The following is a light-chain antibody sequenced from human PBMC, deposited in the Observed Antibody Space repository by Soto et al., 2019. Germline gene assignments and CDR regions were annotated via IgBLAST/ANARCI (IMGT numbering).Light chain of an antibody. Sequence: EIVMTQSPATLSVSPGERATLSCRASQRIDTSLAWYQQRPGQAPRLLLYNAATRATGIPARFSGRGFGTEFTLTISSLQPDDSATYYCQQYNSYPYTFGQGTKLEIK. CDR3: QQYNSYPYT. CDR1: QRIDTS. V-gene: IGKV3-15*01. J-gene: IGKJ2*01. CDR2: NAA.